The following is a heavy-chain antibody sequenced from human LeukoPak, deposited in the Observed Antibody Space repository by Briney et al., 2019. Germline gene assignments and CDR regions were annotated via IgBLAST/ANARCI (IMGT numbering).Heavy chain of an antibody. CDR3: TRDRALNIRAYDT. CDR2: ISNSGNFI. Sequence: GGSLRLSCAASGFTFSGDNMNWVRQAPGKGLEXXSFISNSGNFIKYADSVKGRFTISRDNAKNSLYLQMNSLRAEDTAMYYCTRDRALNIRAYDTWGQGTLVTVSS. V-gene: IGHV3-21*01. CDR1: GFTFSGDN. D-gene: IGHD3-10*01. J-gene: IGHJ3*02.